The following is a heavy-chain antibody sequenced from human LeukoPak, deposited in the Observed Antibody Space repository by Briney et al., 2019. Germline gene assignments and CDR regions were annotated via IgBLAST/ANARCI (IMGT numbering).Heavy chain of an antibody. CDR2: VSDSGGRT. D-gene: IGHD3-9*01. CDR1: GFTFSNYA. V-gene: IGHV3-23*01. J-gene: IGHJ4*02. Sequence: QPGGSPRLSCEASGFTFSNYAMSWVRQAPGKGLQWVSTVSDSGGRTYYADSVKGRFTISRDNSKNTVYLQMDSLRAEDTALYYCAKVHDIMTGYFDYWGQGTLVTVSS. CDR3: AKVHDIMTGYFDY.